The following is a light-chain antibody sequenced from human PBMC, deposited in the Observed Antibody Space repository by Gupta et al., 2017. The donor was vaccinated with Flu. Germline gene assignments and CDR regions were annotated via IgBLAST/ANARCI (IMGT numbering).Light chain of an antibody. Sequence: SGSIASNYVQWYQRRPGSSPTTVIYEDNQRPSGVPDRFSGSIDSSSNSASLTTSGLKTEDEADYYCQAYDSSNAWVFGGGTKLTVL. CDR2: EDN. CDR3: QAYDSSNAWV. V-gene: IGLV6-57*01. J-gene: IGLJ3*02. CDR1: SGSIASNY.